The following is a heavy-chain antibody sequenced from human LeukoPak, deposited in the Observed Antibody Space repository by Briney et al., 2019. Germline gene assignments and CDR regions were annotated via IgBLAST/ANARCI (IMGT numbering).Heavy chain of an antibody. D-gene: IGHD6-19*01. V-gene: IGHV3-23*01. CDR2: IGGSGGGT. CDR3: ARNDFGSGWLGDY. Sequence: SGGSLRLSCAASGFTFSTYAMSWVRQAPGKGLEWVSTIGGSGGGTYYAESVKGRFIISRDTSKNTLFLQMNSLRAEDTALYYCARNDFGSGWLGDYWGQGTLVTVSS. CDR1: GFTFSTYA. J-gene: IGHJ4*02.